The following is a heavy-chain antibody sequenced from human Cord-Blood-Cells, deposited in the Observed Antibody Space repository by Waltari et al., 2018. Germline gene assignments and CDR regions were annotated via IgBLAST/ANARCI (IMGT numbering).Heavy chain of an antibody. CDR2: MTRNRCKT. CDR1: GYTFTSYD. CDR3: AIGLPVVTVLLTYYYYYGMDV. V-gene: IGHV1-8*03. D-gene: IGHD4-4*01. J-gene: IGHJ6*02. Sequence: QVQLVQSGAEVKKPGASVKVSCKASGYTFTSYDINWVRQATGQGLEWMGWMTRNRCKTGYSQKVQRRVTSSKNTPISTAYMELSSLRSEDTAVYYCAIGLPVVTVLLTYYYYYGMDVWVQGTTVTVSS.